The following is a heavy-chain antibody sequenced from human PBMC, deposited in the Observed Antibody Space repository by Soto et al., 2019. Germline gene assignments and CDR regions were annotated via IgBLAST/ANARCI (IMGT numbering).Heavy chain of an antibody. V-gene: IGHV4-39*01. CDR1: GGSISSSSYY. Sequence: PSETLSLSCTVSGGSISSSSYYWGWIRQPPGKGLEWIGSIYYSGSTYYNPSLKSRVTISVDTSKNQFSLKLSSVTAADTAVYYCARHGGSSWRRGYYYGMDVWGQGTTVTVSS. CDR3: ARHGGSSWRRGYYYGMDV. J-gene: IGHJ6*02. CDR2: IYYSGST. D-gene: IGHD6-13*01.